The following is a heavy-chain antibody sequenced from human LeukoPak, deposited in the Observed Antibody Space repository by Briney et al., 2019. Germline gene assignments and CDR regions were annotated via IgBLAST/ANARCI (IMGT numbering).Heavy chain of an antibody. J-gene: IGHJ6*02. V-gene: IGHV3-11*01. D-gene: IGHD3-10*01. CDR1: GFTFSDYY. CDR2: ISSSGSTI. CDR3: AKSGSGSYYPLYYYGMDV. Sequence: GGSLRLSCAASGFTFSDYYMSWIRQAPGKGLEWVSYISSSGSTIYYADSVKGRFTISRDNSKNTLYLQMNSLRAEDTAVYYCAKSGSGSYYPLYYYGMDVWGQGTTVTVSS.